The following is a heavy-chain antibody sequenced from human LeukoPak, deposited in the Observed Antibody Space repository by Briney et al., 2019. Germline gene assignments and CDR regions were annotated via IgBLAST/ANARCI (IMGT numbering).Heavy chain of an antibody. J-gene: IGHJ3*02. V-gene: IGHV5-51*01. CDR1: GYSFTSYW. D-gene: IGHD6-19*01. CDR2: IYPGGSDT. Sequence: GESLKISCKGSGYSFTSYWIGWVRQMPGKGLEWMGIIYPGGSDTRYSPSFQGQVTISADKYISTAYLQWSSLKASDTAMYYCARRSFRAVAGSFEIWGQGTMVTVSS. CDR3: ARRSFRAVAGSFEI.